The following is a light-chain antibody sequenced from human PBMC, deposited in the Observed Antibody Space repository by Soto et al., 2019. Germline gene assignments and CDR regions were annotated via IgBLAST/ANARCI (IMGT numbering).Light chain of an antibody. CDR1: QSISSW. J-gene: IGKJ4*01. V-gene: IGKV1-5*01. CDR2: DAS. Sequence: DIQMTQSPSTLSASVGDRVTITCRASQSISSWLAWYQQKPGKAPKLLIYDASSLESGVPSRFSGSGSGTEFTPTISSLQPDDFATYYCQQYNSYSSLTFGGGTKV. CDR3: QQYNSYSSLT.